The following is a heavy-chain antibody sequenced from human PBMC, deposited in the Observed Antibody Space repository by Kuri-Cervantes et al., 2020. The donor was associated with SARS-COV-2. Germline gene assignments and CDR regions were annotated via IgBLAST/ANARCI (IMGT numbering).Heavy chain of an antibody. CDR3: VRDIGYSYGARYFQD. CDR2: INSDGSST. D-gene: IGHD5-18*01. CDR1: GVIFRNEW. V-gene: IGHV3-74*01. Sequence: GGSLRLSCAASGVIFRNEWMHWVRQVPGKGPVWVSRINSDGSSTSYADSVKGRFTMSRDNARNTLYLQMNSLRAEDSAVYHCVRDIGYSYGARYFQDWGQGNRV. J-gene: IGHJ1*01.